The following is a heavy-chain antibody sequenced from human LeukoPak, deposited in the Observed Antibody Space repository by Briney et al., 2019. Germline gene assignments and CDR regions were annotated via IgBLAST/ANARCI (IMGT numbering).Heavy chain of an antibody. D-gene: IGHD1-7*01. V-gene: IGHV3-30-3*01. CDR3: ARDYWWNYDY. Sequence: GGSLRLSCAASGFTFSDYAMRWVRQAPGKGLEWVAVISKDGSDKYYPGSVRGRFTISRDNSKNTIYLQMDSLRAEDTAIYYCARDYWWNYDYWGQGTLVTVSS. CDR2: ISKDGSDK. J-gene: IGHJ4*02. CDR1: GFTFSDYA.